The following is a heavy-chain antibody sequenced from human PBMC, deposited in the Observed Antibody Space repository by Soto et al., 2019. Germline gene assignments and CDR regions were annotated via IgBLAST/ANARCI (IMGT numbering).Heavy chain of an antibody. J-gene: IGHJ4*02. CDR1: GGSISSGGYH. CDR3: ARARDGYNYGLVY. CDR2: IYYSGST. V-gene: IGHV4-31*03. D-gene: IGHD5-12*01. Sequence: SETLSLTCTVSGGSISSGGYHWSWIRQHPGKGLEWIGYIYYSGSTYYNPSLKSRVTISVDTSKNQFSLKLSSVTAADTAVYYCARARDGYNYGLVYWGQGTLVTVSS.